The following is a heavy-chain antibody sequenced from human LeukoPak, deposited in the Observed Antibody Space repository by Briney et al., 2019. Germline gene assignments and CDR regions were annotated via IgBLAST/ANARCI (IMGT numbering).Heavy chain of an antibody. CDR1: GGSISSGGYY. J-gene: IGHJ6*02. CDR3: ATNHEDIVVVPAAIGDYYYYYYGMDV. CDR2: IYYSGST. Sequence: SETLSLTCTVSGGSISSGGYYWGWIRQPPGKGLEWIGSIYYSGSTYYNPSLKSRVTISVDTSKNQFSLKLSSVTAADTAVYYCATNHEDIVVVPAAIGDYYYYYYGMDVWGQGTTVTVSS. V-gene: IGHV4-39*01. D-gene: IGHD2-2*02.